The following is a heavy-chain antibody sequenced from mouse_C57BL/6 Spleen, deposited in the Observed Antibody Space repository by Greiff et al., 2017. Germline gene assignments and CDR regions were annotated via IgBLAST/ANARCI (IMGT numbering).Heavy chain of an antibody. J-gene: IGHJ2*01. CDR3: ARSPFTTVVASDY. CDR1: GYAFSSSW. V-gene: IGHV1-82*01. Sequence: VKLQESGPELVKPGASVKISCKASGYAFSSSWMNWVKQRPGKGLEWIGRIYPGDGDTNYNGKFKGKATLTADKSSSTAYMQLSSLTSEDSAVYFCARSPFTTVVASDYWGQGTTLTVSS. D-gene: IGHD1-1*01. CDR2: IYPGDGDT.